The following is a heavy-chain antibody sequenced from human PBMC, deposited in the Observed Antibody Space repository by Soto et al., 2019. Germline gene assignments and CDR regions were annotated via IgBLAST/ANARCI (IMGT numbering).Heavy chain of an antibody. CDR3: ARDGIGGTIFRGYFDY. Sequence: QAQLVESGGGVVQPGRSLRLSCAASGYIFSGYGMHWVRQAPGKGLEWVAVIRYDGSNIYYADSVKGRFTTSRDNSKNMLYLQMNSLGAEDTAVYYCARDGIGGTIFRGYFDYWGQGTLVTVSS. V-gene: IGHV3-33*01. J-gene: IGHJ4*02. D-gene: IGHD1-7*01. CDR2: IRYDGSNI. CDR1: GYIFSGYG.